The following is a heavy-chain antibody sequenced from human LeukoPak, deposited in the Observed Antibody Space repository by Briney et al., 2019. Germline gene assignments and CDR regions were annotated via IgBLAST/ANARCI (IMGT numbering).Heavy chain of an antibody. D-gene: IGHD6-19*01. CDR2: IWYDGSNK. V-gene: IGHV3-33*01. J-gene: IGHJ4*02. CDR3: ARDHSSGWYSDYFDY. CDR1: GFTFSSYG. Sequence: GGSLRLSCAASGFTFSSYGMHWVRQAPGKGLEWVAVIWYDGSNKYYADSVKGRFTISRDNSKNTLYLQMNSMRAEDTAVYYCARDHSSGWYSDYFDYWGQGTLVTVSS.